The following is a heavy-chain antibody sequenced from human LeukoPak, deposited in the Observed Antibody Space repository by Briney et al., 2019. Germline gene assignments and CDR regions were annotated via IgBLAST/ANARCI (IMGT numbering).Heavy chain of an antibody. D-gene: IGHD3-22*01. V-gene: IGHV3-53*01. CDR1: GFTVSSNY. CDR3: ARPKGKYYYDSSGYHYGMDV. CDR2: IYSGGST. J-gene: IGHJ6*02. Sequence: GGSLRLSCAASGFTVSSNYMSWVRQAPGKGLEWVSVIYSGGSTYYADSVKGRFTISRDNSKNTLYLQMNSLRAEDTAVYYCARPKGKYYYDSSGYHYGMDVWGQGTTVTVSS.